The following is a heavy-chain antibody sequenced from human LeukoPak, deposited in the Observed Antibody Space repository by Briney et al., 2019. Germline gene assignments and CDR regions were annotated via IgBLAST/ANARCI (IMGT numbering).Heavy chain of an antibody. CDR2: ISYDGGEQ. J-gene: IGHJ1*01. D-gene: IGHD3-9*01. V-gene: IGHV3-30*18. Sequence: PGGSLXLSCAASGFTFSKYGMHWVRQAPGKGLEWVAVISYDGGEQHYGDSVKGRFSISRDDSKSTIYLQMNSLTVEDTALYYCAKPRTFYDILTVSFQQWGQGTWVSVSS. CDR1: GFTFSKYG. CDR3: AKPRTFYDILTVSFQQ.